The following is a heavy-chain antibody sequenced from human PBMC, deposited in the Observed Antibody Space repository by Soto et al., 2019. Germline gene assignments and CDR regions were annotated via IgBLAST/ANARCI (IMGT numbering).Heavy chain of an antibody. Sequence: QLQLQESGPGLVKPSETLSLTCTVSGGSIRSSSYYWGWIRQPPGKGLEWIGSIYYSGSTYYNPSLKSRVTISVDTSKNQFSLKLSHVTAADTAVYYCARRQSSSWYGVWGQGTLVTVSS. V-gene: IGHV4-39*01. CDR3: ARRQSSSWYGV. J-gene: IGHJ4*02. CDR1: GGSIRSSSYY. D-gene: IGHD6-13*01. CDR2: IYYSGST.